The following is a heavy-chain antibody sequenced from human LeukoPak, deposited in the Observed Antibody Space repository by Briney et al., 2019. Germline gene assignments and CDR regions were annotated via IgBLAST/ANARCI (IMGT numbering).Heavy chain of an antibody. J-gene: IGHJ2*01. Sequence: ASVKVSCKASGYTFTGYYMHWVRQAPGQGLEWMGWISPNSGGTNYVQKFQGRVTMTRDTSISTAYMELSGLRSDDTAVYYCAREGEVAAHWYFDLWGRGTLVTVSS. CDR2: ISPNSGGT. CDR1: GYTFTGYY. D-gene: IGHD6-19*01. V-gene: IGHV1-2*02. CDR3: AREGEVAAHWYFDL.